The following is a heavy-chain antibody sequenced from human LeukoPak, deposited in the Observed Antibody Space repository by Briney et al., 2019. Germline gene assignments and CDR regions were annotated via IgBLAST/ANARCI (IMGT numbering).Heavy chain of an antibody. CDR1: GYTFTSYG. J-gene: IGHJ6*03. Sequence: ASVKVSCKASGYTFTSYGISWLRQAPGQGLEWMGWTSAYNGNTNYAQNLQVRVTMTTDTSTSTAYMELRSLRSDDTAVYYCARDKQLDWAHYYYYYMDVWGKGTTVTVSS. V-gene: IGHV1-18*01. CDR2: TSAYNGNT. D-gene: IGHD1-1*01. CDR3: ARDKQLDWAHYYYYYMDV.